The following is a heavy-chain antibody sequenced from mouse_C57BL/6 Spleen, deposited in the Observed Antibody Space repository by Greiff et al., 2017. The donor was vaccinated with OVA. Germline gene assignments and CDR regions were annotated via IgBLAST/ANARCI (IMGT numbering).Heavy chain of an antibody. D-gene: IGHD1-1*01. V-gene: IGHV5-17*01. Sequence: EVKLMESGGGLVKPGGSLKLSCAASGFTFSDYGMNWVRQAPEKGLEWVAYISSGSSTIYYADTVKGRFTISRDNAKNTLFLQMTSLRSEDTAMYYCARNFITTVVAPFDYWGQGTTLTVSS. CDR1: GFTFSDYG. CDR3: ARNFITTVVAPFDY. J-gene: IGHJ2*01. CDR2: ISSGSSTI.